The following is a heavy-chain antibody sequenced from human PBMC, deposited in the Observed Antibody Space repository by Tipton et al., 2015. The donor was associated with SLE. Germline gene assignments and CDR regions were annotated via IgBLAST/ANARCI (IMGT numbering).Heavy chain of an antibody. CDR3: AKDLRYSSG. D-gene: IGHD6-19*01. CDR1: GFPFDNYA. V-gene: IGHV3-23*01. Sequence: SLRLSCVASGFPFDNYAMQWVRQAPGKGLEWVSGVSSAGVTYYTDAVKGRFTISRDNSRDTLYLQMNSLRAEDTAVYYCAKDLRYSSGWGQGTLVTVSS. J-gene: IGHJ4*02. CDR2: VSSAGVT.